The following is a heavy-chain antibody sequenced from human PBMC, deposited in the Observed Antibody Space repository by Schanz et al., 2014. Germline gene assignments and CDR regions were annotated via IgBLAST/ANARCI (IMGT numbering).Heavy chain of an antibody. D-gene: IGHD6-25*01. Sequence: EVQLLESGGGLVRPGGSLRLSCSVSGFTFSSYTMHWVRQAPGKGLEYVSAISSDVNSTYYADSVKNRFTISRDNSKNTLYLHISSLRLDDTAVYYCVKPIKFRGGYTFEGWGQGTLVTVSS. CDR1: GFTFSSYT. V-gene: IGHV3-64D*06. J-gene: IGHJ4*02. CDR3: VKPIKFRGGYTFEG. CDR2: ISSDVNST.